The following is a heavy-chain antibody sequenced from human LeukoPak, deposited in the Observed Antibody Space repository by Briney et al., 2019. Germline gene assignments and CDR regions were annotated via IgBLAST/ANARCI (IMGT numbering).Heavy chain of an antibody. CDR2: IYYSGST. CDR1: GGSISSGDYY. Sequence: SETLSLTRTVSGGSISSGDYYWSWIRQPPGKGLEWIGYIYYSGSTYYNPSLKSRVTISVDTSKNQFSLKLSSVTAADTAVYYCARGGNGSSGYYYARYWGQGTLVTVSS. V-gene: IGHV4-30-4*01. D-gene: IGHD3-22*01. CDR3: ARGGNGSSGYYYARY. J-gene: IGHJ4*02.